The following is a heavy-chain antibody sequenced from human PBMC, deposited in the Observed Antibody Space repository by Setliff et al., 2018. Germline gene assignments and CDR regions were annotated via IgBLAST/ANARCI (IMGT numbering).Heavy chain of an antibody. CDR1: GYSFSTCW. CDR2: IYPGDSIT. D-gene: IGHD3-10*01. V-gene: IGHV5-51*01. CDR3: ARHPYYYGSGTYLDNNNRWFDP. Sequence: PGESLKISCQGSGYSFSTCWIGWVRQMPGKGLEWMGIIYPGDSITRYSPSFQGQVTISVDKSINTAYLQWSSLRASDTAIYYCARHPYYYGSGTYLDNNNRWFDPWGQGTLVTV. J-gene: IGHJ5*02.